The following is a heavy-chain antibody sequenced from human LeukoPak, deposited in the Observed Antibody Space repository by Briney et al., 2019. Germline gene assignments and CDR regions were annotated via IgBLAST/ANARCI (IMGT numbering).Heavy chain of an antibody. J-gene: IGHJ4*02. V-gene: IGHV3-74*01. CDR1: GFTFSSYW. Sequence: PGGSLRLYCAASGFTFSSYWMHWVRQAPGKGLVWVSRINSDGSSTSYADSVKGRFTISRDDAKNTLYLQMNSLRAEDTAVYYCARANQRQWLVHFDYWGQGTLVTVSS. CDR2: INSDGSST. CDR3: ARANQRQWLVHFDY. D-gene: IGHD6-19*01.